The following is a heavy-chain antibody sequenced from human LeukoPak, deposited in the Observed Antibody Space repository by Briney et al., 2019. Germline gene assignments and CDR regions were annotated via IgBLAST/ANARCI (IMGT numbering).Heavy chain of an antibody. V-gene: IGHV1-18*01. Sequence: ASVKVSCKASGYTFTSYGISWVRQASGQGLEWMGWISAYNGNTNYAQKLQGRVTMTTDTSTSTAYMELSRLRSDDTAVYYCARDLYDLGDYYYYYMDVWGKGTTVTVSS. J-gene: IGHJ6*03. CDR2: ISAYNGNT. CDR3: ARDLYDLGDYYYYYMDV. CDR1: GYTFTSYG. D-gene: IGHD3-3*01.